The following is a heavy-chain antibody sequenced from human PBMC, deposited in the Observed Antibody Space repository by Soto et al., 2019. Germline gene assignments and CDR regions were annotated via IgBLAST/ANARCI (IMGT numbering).Heavy chain of an antibody. CDR1: GFRISSCD. CDR2: ISYDGSKK. J-gene: IGHJ4*02. V-gene: IGHV3-33*01. Sequence: QVQLVESGGGVVQPGRSLRLSCAASGFRISSCDMHWVRQAPGKGLEWVTLISYDGSKKYTAESVKDRFTISRDNSQNTLYLQMNSLGAEDTAVYYCARDRGTTVIATVFDLWGQGTMVTVSS. D-gene: IGHD4-4*01. CDR3: ARDRGTTVIATVFDL.